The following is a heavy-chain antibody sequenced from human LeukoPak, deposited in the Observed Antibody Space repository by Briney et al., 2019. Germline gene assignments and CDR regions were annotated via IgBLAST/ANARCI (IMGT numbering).Heavy chain of an antibody. CDR1: GYSFTSYG. Sequence: ASGKVSCKASGYSFTSYGISWVREAPGQGLEWMGWISAYNGNTTYAQKLHGRVTMTTDASTSTAYMELRSLRSDDTAVYYCASDRISGAFDIWGQGTMVTASS. J-gene: IGHJ3*02. D-gene: IGHD3-10*01. CDR3: ASDRISGAFDI. V-gene: IGHV1-18*01. CDR2: ISAYNGNT.